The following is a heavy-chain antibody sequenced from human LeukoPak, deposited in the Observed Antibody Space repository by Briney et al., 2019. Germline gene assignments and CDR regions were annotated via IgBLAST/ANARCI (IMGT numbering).Heavy chain of an antibody. V-gene: IGHV3-30*04. CDR1: GFTFSSYA. D-gene: IGHD6-13*01. CDR3: VRGAYSSSWLNFDY. J-gene: IGHJ4*02. CDR2: IPYDGSNK. Sequence: GGSLRLSCAASGFTFSSYAMHWVRQAPGKGLEWVALIPYDGSNKYYADSVKGRFTVSRDNSKNTLYLQMNSLRAEVTAVYYCVRGAYSSSWLNFDYWGQGTLVTVSS.